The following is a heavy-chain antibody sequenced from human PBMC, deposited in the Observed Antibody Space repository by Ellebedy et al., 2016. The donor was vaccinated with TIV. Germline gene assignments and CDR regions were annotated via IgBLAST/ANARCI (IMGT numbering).Heavy chain of an antibody. CDR3: ARANQPGYYYGSGSYGPLDY. J-gene: IGHJ4*02. CDR1: GYTFTSYA. Sequence: ASVKVSCKASGYTFTSYAMHWVRQAPGQRLEWMGWINAGNGNTKYSQKFQGWVTMTRDTSISTAYMELSRLRSDDTAVYYCARANQPGYYYGSGSYGPLDYWGQGTLVTVSS. CDR2: INAGNGNT. D-gene: IGHD3-10*01. V-gene: IGHV1-3*01.